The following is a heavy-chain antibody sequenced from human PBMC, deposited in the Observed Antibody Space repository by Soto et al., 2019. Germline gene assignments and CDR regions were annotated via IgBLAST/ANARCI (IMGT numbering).Heavy chain of an antibody. CDR3: ARDLVGARCAFDI. V-gene: IGHV3-48*02. CDR2: ISSSSSTI. CDR1: GFTFSSYS. D-gene: IGHD1-26*01. J-gene: IGHJ3*02. Sequence: LRLSCAASGFTFSSYSMNWVRQAPGKGLEWVSYISSSSSTIYYADSVKGRFTISRDNAKNSLYLQMNNLRDEDTAVYYCARDLVGARCAFDIWGQGTMVTVSS.